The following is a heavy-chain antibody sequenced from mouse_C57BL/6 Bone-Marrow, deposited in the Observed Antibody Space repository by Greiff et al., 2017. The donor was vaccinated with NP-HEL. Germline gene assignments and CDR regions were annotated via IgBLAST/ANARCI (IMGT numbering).Heavy chain of an antibody. J-gene: IGHJ2*01. V-gene: IGHV14-4*01. CDR1: GFNIQDDY. CDR2: IDPGNGDS. Sequence: VQLQQSGAELVRPGASVKLSCTASGFNIQDDYMHWVKQRPEQGLEWFGWIDPGNGDSEYASKVQGKATITADTYSNTAYLQLSSLTSADTAVYYCTTYYSNPYYFDYWGEGTALTVSS. D-gene: IGHD2-5*01. CDR3: TTYYSNPYYFDY.